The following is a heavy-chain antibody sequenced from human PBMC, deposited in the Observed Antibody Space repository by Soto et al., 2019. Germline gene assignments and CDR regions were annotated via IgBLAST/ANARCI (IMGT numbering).Heavy chain of an antibody. D-gene: IGHD3-3*01. CDR1: GFIFSNYA. Sequence: EVQLLESGGNLVQPGGSLRLSCAASGFIFSNYAMSWVRQAPGKGLEWVALIRGSQDNTYYADSVRGRFTISRDDAKSTLSLQMNSLTAEVTAVYYCAKDWTHFDYWGQGTLVTVSS. CDR3: AKDWTHFDY. CDR2: IRGSQDNT. V-gene: IGHV3-23*01. J-gene: IGHJ4*02.